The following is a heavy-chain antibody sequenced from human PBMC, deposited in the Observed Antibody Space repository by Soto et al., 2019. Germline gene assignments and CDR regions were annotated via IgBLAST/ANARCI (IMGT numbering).Heavy chain of an antibody. D-gene: IGHD3-22*01. V-gene: IGHV3-23*01. CDR2: ICGSGGST. Sequence: GGSLRLSCAASGFTFSSYAMSWVRQAPGKGLEWVSAICGSGGSTYYADTVKGRFTISRDNSKNTLYLQMNSQRAEDTAVYYCAKFTMIAGGAFDIWGQGTMVTVSS. CDR3: AKFTMIAGGAFDI. CDR1: GFTFSSYA. J-gene: IGHJ3*02.